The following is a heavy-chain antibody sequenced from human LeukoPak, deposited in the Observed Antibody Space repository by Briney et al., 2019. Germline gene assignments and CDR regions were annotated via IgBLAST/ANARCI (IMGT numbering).Heavy chain of an antibody. D-gene: IGHD2-8*02. CDR2: IDYSGST. CDR3: ARHRVGHCTSVTCPTFEY. V-gene: IGHV4-30-4*01. Sequence: PSETLSLTCTVSGGSISSGDYYWSWIRQPPGKGLEWIGYIDYSGSTYYNPSLKSRVTITVDTSKNQFSLKLTSVTAADTAVYYCARHRVGHCTSVTCPTFEYWGQGTLVTVSS. J-gene: IGHJ4*02. CDR1: GGSISSGDYY.